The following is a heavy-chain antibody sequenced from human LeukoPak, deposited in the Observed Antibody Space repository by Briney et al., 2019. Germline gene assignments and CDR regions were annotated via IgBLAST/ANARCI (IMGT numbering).Heavy chain of an antibody. D-gene: IGHD3-10*01. CDR2: ISYDGSHE. V-gene: IGHV3-30*18. J-gene: IGHJ4*02. CDR3: AKSQLIGSYHPPGY. CDR1: RFTFSSYG. Sequence: HAGVSLRLSCAASRFTFSSYGIHWVRQAPGKGLEWVALISYDGSHEYYPASVKGRFTISRDNSKNTLSLQMDSLRPEDTAVYYCAKSQLIGSYHPPGYWGQGTLVTVSS.